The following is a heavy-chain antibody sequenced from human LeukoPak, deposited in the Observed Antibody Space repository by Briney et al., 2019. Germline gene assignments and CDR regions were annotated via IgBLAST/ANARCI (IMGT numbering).Heavy chain of an antibody. V-gene: IGHV4-39*07. CDR2: IYYSGST. Sequence: SETLSLTCTVSGGSISSSSYYWGWIRQPPGKGLEWIGSIYYSGSTYYNPSLKSRVTMSVDTSKNQFSLKLSSVTAADTAVYYCARVVPAAKFDYWGQGTLVTVSS. CDR1: GGSISSSSYY. J-gene: IGHJ4*02. CDR3: ARVVPAAKFDY. D-gene: IGHD2-2*01.